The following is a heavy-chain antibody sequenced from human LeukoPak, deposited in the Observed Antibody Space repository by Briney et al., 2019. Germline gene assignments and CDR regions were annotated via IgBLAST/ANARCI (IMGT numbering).Heavy chain of an antibody. V-gene: IGHV4-38-2*02. CDR1: GYPIRSGYY. CDR3: AMDGYTYDY. D-gene: IGHD5-24*01. Sequence: PSETLSPTCTVSGYPIRSGYYWGWIRQPPGKGLEWIGTIYHSGSTYYNPSLKSRVTISMGTSNNQFSLRLNSATAAGTAVYYCAMDGYTYDYWGQGTLVTVSS. CDR2: IYHSGST. J-gene: IGHJ4*02.